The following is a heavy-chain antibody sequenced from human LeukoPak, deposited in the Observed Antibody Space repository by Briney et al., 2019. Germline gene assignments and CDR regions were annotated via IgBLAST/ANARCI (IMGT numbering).Heavy chain of an antibody. V-gene: IGHV1-24*01. Sequence: VASVKVSCKVSGDTLTESSTHWVRQAPGKGLEWMGGFDPEHGKPVYAQRLQGRLTLTEDTSTDTAYMELSSLRSEDTAVYFCAADLGQLLNHWGQGTLVTVSS. CDR3: AADLGQLLNH. CDR2: FDPEHGKP. CDR1: GDTLTESS. J-gene: IGHJ5*02. D-gene: IGHD6-13*01.